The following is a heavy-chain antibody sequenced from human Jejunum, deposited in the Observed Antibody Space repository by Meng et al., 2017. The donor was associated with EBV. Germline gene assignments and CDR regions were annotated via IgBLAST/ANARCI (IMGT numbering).Heavy chain of an antibody. CDR2: IYYSGTT. CDR3: ARPGYCGEPSCYHRERPFDY. D-gene: IGHD2-2*01. V-gene: IGHV4-39*01. J-gene: IGHJ4*03. CDR1: DGSTSSSNYY. Sequence: QLQLQESGPRLVKPSETLSPTCIVPDGSTSSSNYYWGWIRQPPGKGLEWIGSIYYSGTTHYNPSLESRVTISVDTSKNQLSLKLTYVTAADTGVYYCARPGYCGEPSCYHRERPFDYWGHGPLVTVSS.